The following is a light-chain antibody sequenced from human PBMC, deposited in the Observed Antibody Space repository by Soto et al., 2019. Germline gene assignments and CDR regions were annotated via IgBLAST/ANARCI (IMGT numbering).Light chain of an antibody. V-gene: IGKV3-20*01. Sequence: EIVLTQSPGTLSLSPGERATLSCRASQSVSSSYLAWYQQKPGQAPRLLIYGASSRATGIPDRFSGSGSGTDCTLSISRLDPEDFAVYYCQQYGSSPRVTFGGGTKVEIK. J-gene: IGKJ4*01. CDR3: QQYGSSPRVT. CDR2: GAS. CDR1: QSVSSSY.